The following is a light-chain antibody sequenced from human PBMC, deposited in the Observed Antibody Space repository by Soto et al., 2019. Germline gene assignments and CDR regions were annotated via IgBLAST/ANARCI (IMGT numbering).Light chain of an antibody. V-gene: IGKV3D-15*01. J-gene: IGKJ2*01. Sequence: EIVMTQSPATLSVSPGERATLSCWASQSVRSNVAWYQHKPGQAPRLLIYYASTRATGIPARFSGSGSGTEFTLTISSLQSEDFAVYYCQQYNNWYTFGQGTKLEI. CDR3: QQYNNWYT. CDR2: YAS. CDR1: QSVRSN.